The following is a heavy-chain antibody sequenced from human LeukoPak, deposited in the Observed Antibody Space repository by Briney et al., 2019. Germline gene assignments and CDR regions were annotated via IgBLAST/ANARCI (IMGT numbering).Heavy chain of an antibody. V-gene: IGHV1-3*01. CDR1: GYTFTSYA. CDR2: INAGNGNT. CDR3: ARGPGYYYDSSGYYEDGGFDY. D-gene: IGHD3-22*01. Sequence: ASVKVSCKASGYTFTSYAMHWVRQAPGQRLEWMGWINAGNGNTKYSQKFQGRVTITRDTSASTAYMELSSLRSEDTAVYYCARGPGYYYDSSGYYEDGGFDYWGQGTLVTVSS. J-gene: IGHJ4*02.